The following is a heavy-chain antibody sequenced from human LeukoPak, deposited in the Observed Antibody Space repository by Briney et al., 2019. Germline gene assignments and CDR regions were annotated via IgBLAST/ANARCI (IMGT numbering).Heavy chain of an antibody. D-gene: IGHD2-15*01. V-gene: IGHV3-21*01. J-gene: IGHJ4*02. CDR1: GFTFSSYS. Sequence: PGGSLRLSCAASGFTFSSYSMNWVGQAPGKGLEWVSSISSSSRYIYYADSVKGRFTISRDNAKNSLYLQMKSLRAQDTAVYYCAKDPRWQSPHYLASWGQGTLVTVYS. CDR2: ISSSSRYI. CDR3: AKDPRWQSPHYLAS.